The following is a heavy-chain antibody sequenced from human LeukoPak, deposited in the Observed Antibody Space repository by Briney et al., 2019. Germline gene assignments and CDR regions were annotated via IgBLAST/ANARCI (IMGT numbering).Heavy chain of an antibody. CDR1: GGTFSSYA. CDR3: ARGSRCSSTSCYAGDDY. J-gene: IGHJ4*02. CDR2: IIPIFGTA. V-gene: IGHV1-69*13. D-gene: IGHD2-2*01. Sequence: SVKVSCKASGGTFSSYAISWVRQAPGQGLEWMGGIIPIFGTANYAQKFQGRVTITADESTSTAYMKLSSLRSEDTAVYYCARGSRCSSTSCYAGDDYWGQGTLVTVSS.